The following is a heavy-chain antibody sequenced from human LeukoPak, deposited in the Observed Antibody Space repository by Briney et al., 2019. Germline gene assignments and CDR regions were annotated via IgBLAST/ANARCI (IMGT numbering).Heavy chain of an antibody. J-gene: IGHJ6*03. Sequence: PSETLSLTCAVSGYSISSGYYWGWIRQPPGKGLEWIGCIYHIGSTYYNPSLKSRVTISVDTSKNQFSLKLSSVTAADTAVYYCAREIVVVPAAMPGLCYMDVGGKGTTVTVSS. D-gene: IGHD2-2*01. CDR1: GYSISSGYY. CDR2: IYHIGST. CDR3: AREIVVVPAAMPGLCYMDV. V-gene: IGHV4-38-2*02.